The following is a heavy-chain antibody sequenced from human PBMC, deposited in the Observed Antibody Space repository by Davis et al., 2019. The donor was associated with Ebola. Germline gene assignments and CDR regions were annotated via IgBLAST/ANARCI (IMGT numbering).Heavy chain of an antibody. CDR2: IIPIFGTA. Sequence: SVKVSCKASGGTFSSYAISWVRQAPGQGLEWMGGIIPIFGTANYAPQFQGRVTITADESTSTAYMELSSLRSEDTAVYYCARDYGDYERYFDYWGQGTLVTVSS. CDR1: GGTFSSYA. D-gene: IGHD4-17*01. CDR3: ARDYGDYERYFDY. V-gene: IGHV1-69*13. J-gene: IGHJ4*02.